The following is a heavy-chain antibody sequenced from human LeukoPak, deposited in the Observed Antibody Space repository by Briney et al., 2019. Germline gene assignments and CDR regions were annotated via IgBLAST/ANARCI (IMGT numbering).Heavy chain of an antibody. CDR3: AREFTSHRSGFDAFPI. J-gene: IGHJ3*02. CDR2: ISSRGGTM. V-gene: IGHV3-48*03. Sequence: GGSLRLSCSASGFTFNYYEMDWVRQAPGKGLEWISYISSRGGTMYYEDSVKGRFTISRDNTKNSLYLQMSSLRAEDTDVYSCAREFTSHRSGFDAFPIWGQGTPVTVSS. D-gene: IGHD5-12*01. CDR1: GFTFNYYE.